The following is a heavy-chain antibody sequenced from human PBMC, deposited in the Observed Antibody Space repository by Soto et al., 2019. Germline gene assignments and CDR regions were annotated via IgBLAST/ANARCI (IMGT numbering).Heavy chain of an antibody. CDR1: GFTFSSYS. V-gene: IGHV3-21*01. Sequence: EVQLVESGGGLVKPGGSLRLSCAASGFTFSSYSMNWVRQAPGKGLEWVSSISSSSSYIYYADSVKGRFTISRDNAKNSLYLQMNSLRAEDTAVYYCAREGGSSPARLEWLRGYYYYGMDVWGQGTTVTVSS. J-gene: IGHJ6*02. CDR2: ISSSSSYI. D-gene: IGHD3-3*01. CDR3: AREGGSSPARLEWLRGYYYYGMDV.